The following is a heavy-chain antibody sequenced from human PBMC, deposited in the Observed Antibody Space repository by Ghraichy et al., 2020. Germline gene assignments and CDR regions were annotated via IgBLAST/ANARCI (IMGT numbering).Heavy chain of an antibody. CDR3: ARDLSCSSTSCPIYYYYGMDV. CDR1: GYSISSGYY. J-gene: IGHJ6*02. CDR2: IYHSGST. Sequence: SQTLSLTCTISGYSISSGYYWGWIRQPPGKGLEWIGSIYHSGSTYYNPSLKSRVTISVDMSKNQFSLKLNSVTAADTAVFYCARDLSCSSTSCPIYYYYGMDVWGQGTTVTVSS. V-gene: IGHV4-38-2*02. D-gene: IGHD2-2*01.